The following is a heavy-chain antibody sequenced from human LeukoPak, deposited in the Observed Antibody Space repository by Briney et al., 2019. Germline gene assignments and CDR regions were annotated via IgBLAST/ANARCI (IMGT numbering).Heavy chain of an antibody. V-gene: IGHV3-30*18. CDR2: ISYDENNQ. D-gene: IGHD1-26*01. CDR3: AKAVGATQRGYFDY. J-gene: IGHJ4*02. CDR1: GFTFSSYG. Sequence: PGRSLRPSCAASGFTFSSYGMHWVRQAPGKGLEWVAVISYDENNQYYADSVKGRFTISRDNSKNTAYLQMNSLRAEDTAVYYCAKAVGATQRGYFDYWGQGTLVTVSS.